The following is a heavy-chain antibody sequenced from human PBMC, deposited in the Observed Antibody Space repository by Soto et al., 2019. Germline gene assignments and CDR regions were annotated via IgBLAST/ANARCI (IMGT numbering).Heavy chain of an antibody. V-gene: IGHV3-23*01. D-gene: IGHD3-3*01. Sequence: GGSLRLSCAASGFTFSSYAMSWVRQAPGKGLEWVSAISGSGGSTYYADSVKGRFTISRDNSKNTLYLQMNSLRAEDTAVYYCAKDGLYDFWSGYSPSSGGMDVWGQGTTVTV. CDR3: AKDGLYDFWSGYSPSSGGMDV. J-gene: IGHJ6*02. CDR2: ISGSGGST. CDR1: GFTFSSYA.